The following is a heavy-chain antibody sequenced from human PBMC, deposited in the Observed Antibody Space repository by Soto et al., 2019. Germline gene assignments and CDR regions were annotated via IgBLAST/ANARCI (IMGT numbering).Heavy chain of an antibody. Sequence: SETLSLTCTVSGGSISSSSYYWGWIRQPPGKRKKWIGSIYNSGSTYYNPSLKSRVTISVDTSKNQFSLKLSSVTAAGTAVYYCARHGGYYAPSDYWGQGTLVTVSS. V-gene: IGHV4-39*01. J-gene: IGHJ4*02. CDR3: ARHGGYYAPSDY. CDR1: GGSISSSSYY. CDR2: IYNSGST. D-gene: IGHD2-2*01.